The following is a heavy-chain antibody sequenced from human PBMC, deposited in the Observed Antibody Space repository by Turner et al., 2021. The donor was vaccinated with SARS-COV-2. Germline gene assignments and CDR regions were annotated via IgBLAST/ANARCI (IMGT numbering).Heavy chain of an antibody. CDR2: TNPNSGNT. V-gene: IGHV1-8*01. D-gene: IGHD2-21*01. CDR3: ATASPFRYGDYRRSWFDP. J-gene: IGHJ5*02. CDR1: GYPFSSYD. Sequence: QVPLVQSGAEVKKPGASVKVSCKPSGYPFSSYDINWVRQATGQGLEWMGWTNPNSGNTGYAQKFQGRVTMTRNTSISTAYMELSSLRSEDTAVYYCATASPFRYGDYRRSWFDPWGQGTLVTVSS.